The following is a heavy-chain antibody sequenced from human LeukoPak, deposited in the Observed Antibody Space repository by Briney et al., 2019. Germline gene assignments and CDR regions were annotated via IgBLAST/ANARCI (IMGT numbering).Heavy chain of an antibody. CDR2: INWNGGST. CDR3: ARVSTAGDFWSGYYRAAIDY. V-gene: IGHV3-20*04. D-gene: IGHD3-3*01. CDR1: GFTFDDYG. Sequence: GGSLRLSCAASGFTFDDYGMSWVRQAPGKGLEWVSGINWNGGSTGYADSVKGRFTISRDNAKNSLYLQMNSLRAADTAVYYCARVSTAGDFWSGYYRAAIDYWGQGTLVTVSS. J-gene: IGHJ4*02.